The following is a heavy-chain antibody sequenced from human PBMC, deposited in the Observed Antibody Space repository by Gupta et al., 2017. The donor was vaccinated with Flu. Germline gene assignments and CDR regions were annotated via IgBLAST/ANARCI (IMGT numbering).Heavy chain of an antibody. J-gene: IGHJ4*02. D-gene: IGHD2-2*02. V-gene: IGHV4-34*01. CDR2: INHSGST. Sequence: QVQLQQWGAGLLKPSETLSLTCAVYGGSFSGYYWSWIRQPPGKGLEWIGEINHSGSTNYNPSLKSRVTISVDTSKNQFSLKLSSVTAADTAVYYCATYCSSTSCYTAGEHWGQGTLVTVSS. CDR1: GGSFSGYY. CDR3: ATYCSSTSCYTAGEH.